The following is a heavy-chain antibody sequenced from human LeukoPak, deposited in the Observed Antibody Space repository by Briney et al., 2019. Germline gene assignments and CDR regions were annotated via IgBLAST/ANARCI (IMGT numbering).Heavy chain of an antibody. Sequence: GSLSLTCTVSGGSISSYYWSWIRQPPGKGLEWIGYIYYSGSTNYNPSLKSRVTISVDTSKNQFSLKLSSVTAADTAVYYCAREYSSGWYGWFDPWGQGTLVTVSS. CDR1: GGSISSYY. J-gene: IGHJ5*02. CDR3: AREYSSGWYGWFDP. CDR2: IYYSGST. V-gene: IGHV4-59*01. D-gene: IGHD6-19*01.